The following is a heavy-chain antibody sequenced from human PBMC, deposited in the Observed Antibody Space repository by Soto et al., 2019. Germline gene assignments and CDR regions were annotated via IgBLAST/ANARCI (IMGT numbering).Heavy chain of an antibody. Sequence: GGSLRLSCAASGFTFSSYSMNWVRQAPGKGLEWVSSISSSSSYIYYADSVKGRFTISRDNAKNSLYLQMNSLRAEDTAVYYCARVGPGYCSSTSCATDYWGQGTLVTVSS. CDR1: GFTFSSYS. D-gene: IGHD2-2*01. J-gene: IGHJ4*02. CDR2: ISSSSSYI. V-gene: IGHV3-21*01. CDR3: ARVGPGYCSSTSCATDY.